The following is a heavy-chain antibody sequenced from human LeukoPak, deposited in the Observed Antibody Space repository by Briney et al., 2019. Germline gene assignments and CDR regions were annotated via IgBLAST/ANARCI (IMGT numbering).Heavy chain of an antibody. D-gene: IGHD3-3*01. CDR2: ISSSGNTI. CDR3: AKDMRLRPRSGMIDY. Sequence: GGSLRLSCTASGFTFSNYEMHWVRQAPGKGLEWVSYISSSGNTIYDADSVKGRFTISRDNAKNSLYLQMNSLRAEDTALYYCAKDMRLRPRSGMIDYWGQGTLVTVSS. V-gene: IGHV3-48*03. J-gene: IGHJ4*02. CDR1: GFTFSNYE.